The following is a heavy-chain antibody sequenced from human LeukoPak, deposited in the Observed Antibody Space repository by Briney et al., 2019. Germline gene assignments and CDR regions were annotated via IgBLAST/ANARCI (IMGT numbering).Heavy chain of an antibody. Sequence: SETLSLTCAVSGYSISSGYYWGWIRQPPGKGLEWIGSIYHSWSTYYNPSLKSRVTISVDTSKNQLYLKLSSVTAADTAVYYCARGRGYSSGWYGYWGQGTLVTVSS. CDR3: ARGRGYSSGWYGY. CDR2: IYHSWST. D-gene: IGHD6-19*01. V-gene: IGHV4-38-2*01. CDR1: GYSISSGYY. J-gene: IGHJ4*02.